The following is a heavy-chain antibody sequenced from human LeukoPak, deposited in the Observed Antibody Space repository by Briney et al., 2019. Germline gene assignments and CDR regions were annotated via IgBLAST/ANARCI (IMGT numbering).Heavy chain of an antibody. CDR3: ARDTSAWRYGMDV. D-gene: IGHD6-19*01. CDR1: GFTFSSHW. Sequence: GGSLRLSCEASGFTFSSHWMSWVRQAPGKGLEWVAIIKQDGSEKDYGDSVTGRFTISRDNAKNSLYLQMNSLRDEDTAVYYCARDTSAWRYGMDVWGQGTTVTVSS. V-gene: IGHV3-7*01. J-gene: IGHJ6*02. CDR2: IKQDGSEK.